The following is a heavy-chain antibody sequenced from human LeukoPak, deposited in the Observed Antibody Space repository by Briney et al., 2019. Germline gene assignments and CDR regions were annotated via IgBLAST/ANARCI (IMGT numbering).Heavy chain of an antibody. D-gene: IGHD6-13*01. CDR3: ARNIAAAGTSWFDP. CDR1: GGSISSYY. V-gene: IGHV4-59*08. J-gene: IGHJ5*02. CDR2: IYYSGST. Sequence: TSETLSLTCTVSGGSISSYYWSWIRQPPGKGLEWIGYIYYSGSTNYNPSLKSRVTISVDTSKNQFSLKLSSVTAADTAVYYCARNIAAAGTSWFDPWGQGTLVTVSS.